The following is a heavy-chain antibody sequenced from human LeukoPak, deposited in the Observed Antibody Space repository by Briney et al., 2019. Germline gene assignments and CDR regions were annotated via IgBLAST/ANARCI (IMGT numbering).Heavy chain of an antibody. CDR2: IRYDGNNK. CDR3: VKDNPLDY. J-gene: IGHJ4*02. D-gene: IGHD1-14*01. Sequence: GGSLRLSCGASGFTFSNYGMLWVRQAPGKGLEWVSFIRYDGNNKLYADSVKGRFTISRNNSKNTLYLHINSLRAEDTALYYCVKDNPLDYWGQGTLVIVSS. V-gene: IGHV3-30*02. CDR1: GFTFSNYG.